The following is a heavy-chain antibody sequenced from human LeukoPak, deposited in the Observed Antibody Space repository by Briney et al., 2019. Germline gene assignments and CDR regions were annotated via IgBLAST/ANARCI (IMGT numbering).Heavy chain of an antibody. D-gene: IGHD5-24*01. CDR3: ARGGFGYNPLDY. CDR2: MNPNSGNT. J-gene: IGHJ4*02. V-gene: IGHV1-8*01. CDR1: GYTFTSYD. Sequence: ASVKVSCKASGYTFTSYDINWVRQAPGQGLEWMGWMNPNSGNTGYAQKFQGRVTMTRNTSISTAYMELSSLRSEDTAVYYCARGGFGYNPLDYWGQGTLVTVSS.